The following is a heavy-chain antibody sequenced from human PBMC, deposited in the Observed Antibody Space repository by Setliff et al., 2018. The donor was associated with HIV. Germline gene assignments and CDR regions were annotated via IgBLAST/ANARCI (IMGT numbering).Heavy chain of an antibody. Sequence: TSETLSLTCTVSGDSISNYYWSWVRQPPGKGLEWIGYIYTTGSNNYNPSLTSRVTRSVDTSRNQFSLRLTSVTAADTAAYSCARRSDWLDSWCQGTLVTASS. V-gene: IGHV4-4*09. CDR2: IYTTGSN. CDR3: ARRSDWLDS. CDR1: GDSISNYY. J-gene: IGHJ5*01.